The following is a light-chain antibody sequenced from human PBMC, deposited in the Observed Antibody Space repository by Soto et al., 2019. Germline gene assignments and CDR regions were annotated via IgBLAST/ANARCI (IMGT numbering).Light chain of an antibody. CDR2: AAS. J-gene: IGKJ3*01. CDR3: QQSYSTLSFT. V-gene: IGKV1-39*01. CDR1: QSISSY. Sequence: DIQMTQSPSSLSASVGDRVTITCRASQSISSYLNWYQQKPRKAPKLLNYAASSLKSGVPSSFSGSGSGTDFTLTISSLQPEDSPTYYCQQSYSTLSFTCGPGIKVDIK.